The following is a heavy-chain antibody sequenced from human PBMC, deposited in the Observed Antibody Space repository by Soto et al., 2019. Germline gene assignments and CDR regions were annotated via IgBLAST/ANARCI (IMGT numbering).Heavy chain of an antibody. V-gene: IGHV1-69*02. Sequence: SVKVSCKASGGTFSSYTISWVRQAPGQGLEWMGRIIPILGIANYAQKFQGRVTITADKSTSTAYMELSSLRSEDTAVYYCARVGGDWGKYYYMDVWGKGTTVTVSS. CDR3: ARVGGDWGKYYYMDV. CDR1: GGTFSSYT. J-gene: IGHJ6*03. CDR2: IIPILGIA. D-gene: IGHD2-21*02.